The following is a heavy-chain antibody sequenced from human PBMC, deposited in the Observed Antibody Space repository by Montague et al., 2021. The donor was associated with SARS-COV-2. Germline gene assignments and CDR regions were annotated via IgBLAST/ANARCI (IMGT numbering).Heavy chain of an antibody. CDR1: NVSIDNYY. CDR3: ATDDDPSGPDYFDY. V-gene: IGHV4-59*01. J-gene: IGHJ4*02. CDR2: IHYSGST. D-gene: IGHD3-10*01. Sequence: SETLSLTCSVSNVSIDNYYCRWLRQPPGKGLEWIGHIHYSGSTAYNPSFRSRVTISMDTPRNQFSLKLNSVTTADTAVYYCATDDDPSGPDYFDYWGQGTLVTVSS.